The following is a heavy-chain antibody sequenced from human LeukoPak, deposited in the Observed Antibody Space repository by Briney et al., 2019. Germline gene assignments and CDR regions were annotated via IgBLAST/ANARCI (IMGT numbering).Heavy chain of an antibody. CDR2: IYSGGST. CDR3: ARDGAAAVPFYY. D-gene: IGHD6-13*01. V-gene: IGHV3-66*01. J-gene: IGHJ4*02. CDR1: GVTVSSNY. Sequence: GGSLRLSCAASGVTVSSNYMSWVRQAPGEGLGWVSVIYSGGSTYYADPATSRFTISRDNSKNTLYLQMNSLRAEDTAVYYCARDGAAAVPFYYWGPGNLVTVSS.